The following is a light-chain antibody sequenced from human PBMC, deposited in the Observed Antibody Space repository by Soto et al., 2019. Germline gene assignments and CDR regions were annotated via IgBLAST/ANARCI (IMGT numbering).Light chain of an antibody. CDR2: GAS. J-gene: IGKJ4*01. Sequence: EIVMTQSPATLSVSPGERATLSCRASQSVKSKLAWYQQKPGQAPRLLIYGASTRATGIPARFSGSGSGTEFTLTISSLQSEDFAVYYCQLYNNWPPLTFGGGTKVEIK. V-gene: IGKV3D-15*01. CDR1: QSVKSK. CDR3: QLYNNWPPLT.